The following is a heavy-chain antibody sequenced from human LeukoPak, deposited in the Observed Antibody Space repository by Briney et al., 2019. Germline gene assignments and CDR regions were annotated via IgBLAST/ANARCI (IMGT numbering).Heavy chain of an antibody. CDR3: ARGPRYCSGGSCYRFDY. CDR1: GGTFSSYA. Sequence: SVKVSCKASGGTFSSYAISWVRQAPGQGLEWMGGIIPIFGTANYAQKFQGRVTITADESTSTAYMELSSLRSEDTAVYYCARGPRYCSGGSCYRFDYWGQGTLVTVSS. V-gene: IGHV1-69*13. CDR2: IIPIFGTA. J-gene: IGHJ4*02. D-gene: IGHD2-15*01.